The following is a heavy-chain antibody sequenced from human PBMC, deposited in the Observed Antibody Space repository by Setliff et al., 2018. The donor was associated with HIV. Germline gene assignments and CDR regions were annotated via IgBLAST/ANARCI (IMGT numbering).Heavy chain of an antibody. D-gene: IGHD4-17*01. CDR1: GYTFTDYY. V-gene: IGHV1-2*02. J-gene: IGHJ4*02. CDR3: ARSTTAD. Sequence: ASVKVSCKASGYTFTDYYIHWVRQAPGQGLEWMGWIYPNTGGTNYAQKFQGRVTMTRDTSISTAYMELSRLRSDDPALYYCARSTTADWGQGTMVTVSS. CDR2: IYPNTGGT.